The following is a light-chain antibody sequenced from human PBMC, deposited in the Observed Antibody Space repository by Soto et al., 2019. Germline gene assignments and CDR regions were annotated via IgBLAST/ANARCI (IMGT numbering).Light chain of an antibody. CDR2: AAS. Sequence: EVVLTQSPGILSLSPGERATLSCRATQTVIGSYLAWYQQRPGQAPRLLIYAASSRATGIPDRFSGTGSGTDFTLTISRLEPEDFAVYYCQQYGNAPLTFGGGNRVEIK. J-gene: IGKJ4*01. CDR1: QTVIGSY. V-gene: IGKV3-20*01. CDR3: QQYGNAPLT.